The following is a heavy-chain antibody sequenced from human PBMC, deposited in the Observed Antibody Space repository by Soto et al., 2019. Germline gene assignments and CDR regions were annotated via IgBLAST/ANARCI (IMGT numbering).Heavy chain of an antibody. CDR3: ARDSLRGYSSSWGPGYYYGMDV. D-gene: IGHD6-13*01. Sequence: AATLSLTCPVCGGSVRRIYGGWFLRPPGTVLEWIGYIYYSGSTNYNPSLKSRVTISVDTSKNQFSLKLSSVTAADTAVYYCARDSLRGYSSSWGPGYYYGMDVWGQGTTVT. J-gene: IGHJ6*02. V-gene: IGHV4-59*02. CDR1: GGSVRRIY. CDR2: IYYSGST.